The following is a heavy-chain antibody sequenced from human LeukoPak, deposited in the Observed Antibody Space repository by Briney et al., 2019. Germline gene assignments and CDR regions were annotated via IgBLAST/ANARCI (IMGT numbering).Heavy chain of an antibody. CDR3: ARVILFQDYYDSSGYYYWFDP. CDR1: GYTFTSYG. V-gene: IGHV1-18*01. D-gene: IGHD3-22*01. J-gene: IGHJ5*02. Sequence: GASVKVSCKASGYTFTSYGIRWVRQAPGQGLEWMGWISAYNGNTNYAQKFQGRVTMTTDTSTSTAYMELRSLRSDDTAVFYCARVILFQDYYDSSGYYYWFDPWGQGTLVTVSS. CDR2: ISAYNGNT.